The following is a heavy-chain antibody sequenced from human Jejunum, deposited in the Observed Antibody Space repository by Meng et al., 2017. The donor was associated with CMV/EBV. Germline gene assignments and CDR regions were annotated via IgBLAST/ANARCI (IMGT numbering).Heavy chain of an antibody. J-gene: IGHJ4*02. CDR2: ISSSGGST. CDR1: GFPFSNYV. D-gene: IGHD4-23*01. V-gene: IGHV3-23*01. CDR3: AKDGGTYSGGFDY. Sequence: AGFPFSNYVLSWVRQAPGKGLEWVSSISSSGGSTYYADSVKGRFTISRHSFKNTLYLQMNSLRAEDTAVYYCAKDGGTYSGGFDYWGQGTLVTVSS.